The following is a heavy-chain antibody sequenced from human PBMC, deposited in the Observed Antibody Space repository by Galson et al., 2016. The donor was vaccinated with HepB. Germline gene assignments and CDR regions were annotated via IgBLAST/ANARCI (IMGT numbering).Heavy chain of an antibody. V-gene: IGHV2-5*02. D-gene: IGHD2-15*01. Sequence: PALVKPTQTLTLTCSFSGFSLTTSGVGVGWIRQPPGKALEWLALIYWDDDERYSPSLKNRLTITKDTSKNQVVLTMTNVDPVDTATDYCTHSVEDCSGGVCHYYFDYWGQGTLVTVSS. J-gene: IGHJ4*02. CDR3: THSVEDCSGGVCHYYFDY. CDR2: IYWDDDE. CDR1: GFSLTTSGVG.